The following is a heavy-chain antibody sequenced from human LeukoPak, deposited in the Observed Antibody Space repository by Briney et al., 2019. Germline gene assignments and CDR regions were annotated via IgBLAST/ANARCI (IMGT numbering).Heavy chain of an antibody. V-gene: IGHV3-30-3*01. CDR1: GFTFSSYA. CDR3: ARESSNFLGGENYFDS. J-gene: IGHJ4*02. D-gene: IGHD4-4*01. CDR2: ISYDGSNK. Sequence: GGSLRLSCAASGFTFSSYAMHWVRQAPGKGLEWVAVISYDGSNKYYADSVKGRFTISRDNSKNTLYLQMNSLRAEDTAVYYCARESSNFLGGENYFDSWGQGTLVTVSS.